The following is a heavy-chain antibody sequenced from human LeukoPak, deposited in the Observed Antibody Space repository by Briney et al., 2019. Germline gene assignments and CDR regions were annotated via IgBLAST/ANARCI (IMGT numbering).Heavy chain of an antibody. D-gene: IGHD3-22*01. CDR3: ARDDAIQGGYYPYYFDY. CDR2: IKQDGSEK. J-gene: IGHJ4*02. CDR1: GFTFSSYW. V-gene: IGHV3-7*01. Sequence: GGSLRLSCAASGFTFSSYWMSWVRQAPGKGLEWVANIKQDGSEKYYVDSVKGRFTISRDNAKNSLYLQMNSLRAEDTAVYYCARDDAIQGGYYPYYFDYWGQGTLVTASS.